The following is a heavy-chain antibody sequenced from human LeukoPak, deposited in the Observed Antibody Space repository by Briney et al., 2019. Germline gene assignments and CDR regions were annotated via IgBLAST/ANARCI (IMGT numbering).Heavy chain of an antibody. Sequence: PGGSLRLSCAASGFTFSSYSMNWVRQAPGKGLEWVSSISSSSSYIYYADSVKGRFTISRDNAKNSLYLQMNSLRAEDTAVYYRARVLVYDYVPDAFDIWGQGTMVTVSS. CDR2: ISSSSSYI. CDR1: GFTFSSYS. CDR3: ARVLVYDYVPDAFDI. J-gene: IGHJ3*02. V-gene: IGHV3-21*01. D-gene: IGHD3-16*01.